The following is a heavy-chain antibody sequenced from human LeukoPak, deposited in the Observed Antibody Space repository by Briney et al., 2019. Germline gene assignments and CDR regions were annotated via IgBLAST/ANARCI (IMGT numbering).Heavy chain of an antibody. D-gene: IGHD6-13*01. Sequence: SETLSLTCAASGYSISSAYYWGWLRQPPGKGLEWIGSIYHSESTYYNPSLKSRVTISVDTSKNQFSLKLSSVAAADTAVYYCARSKSSSWYFDYWGQGTLVTVSS. CDR3: ARSKSSSWYFDY. CDR2: IYHSEST. V-gene: IGHV4-38-2*01. CDR1: GYSISSAYY. J-gene: IGHJ4*02.